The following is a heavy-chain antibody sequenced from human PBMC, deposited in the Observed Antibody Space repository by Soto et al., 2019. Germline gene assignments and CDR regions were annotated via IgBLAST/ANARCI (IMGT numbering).Heavy chain of an antibody. V-gene: IGHV5-10-1*01. CDR2: IDPSDSYT. CDR3: ASRNQYYGKPRGF. CDR1: GYSFTSYW. Sequence: EVQLVQSGAEVKKPGESLRISCKGSGYSFTSYWISWVRQMPGKGLEWMGRIDPSDSYTNYSPSFRGHVTISADKSIGPAYQQPSSLKASDTAMYFCASRNQYYGKPRGFWGQGTLVTVSS. J-gene: IGHJ4*02. D-gene: IGHD3-10*01.